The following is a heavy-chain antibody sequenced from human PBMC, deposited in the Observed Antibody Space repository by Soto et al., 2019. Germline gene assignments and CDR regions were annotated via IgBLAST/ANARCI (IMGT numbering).Heavy chain of an antibody. J-gene: IGHJ4*02. CDR3: AKDLIPGYNWNYGSFEY. CDR1: GFTFSSYG. CDR2: IPYDGSNK. D-gene: IGHD1-7*01. V-gene: IGHV3-30*18. Sequence: PGGSVRLSCAASGFTFSSYGMHWVRQAPGKGLEWVAVIPYDGSNKYYADSVKGRFTISRDNSKNTLYLQMNSLRAEDTAVYYCAKDLIPGYNWNYGSFEYWGQGTLVTVSS.